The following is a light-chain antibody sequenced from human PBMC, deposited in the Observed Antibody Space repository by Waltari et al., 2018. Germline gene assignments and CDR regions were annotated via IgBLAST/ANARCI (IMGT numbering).Light chain of an antibody. V-gene: IGLV2-14*01. CDR2: EVS. CDR3: ISFTNTKTLV. J-gene: IGLJ2*01. CDR1: SSDVGGFNY. Sequence: QSALTQPASVSGSPGQSITISCTGTSSDVGGFNYVSWYQQHPGKAPNPIIYEVSNRPPGISPRFSGSKSGNTASLTISGLQAEDEADYYCISFTNTKTLVFGGGTKLTVL.